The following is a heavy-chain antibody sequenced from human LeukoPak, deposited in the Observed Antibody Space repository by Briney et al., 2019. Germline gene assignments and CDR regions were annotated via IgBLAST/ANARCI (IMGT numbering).Heavy chain of an antibody. V-gene: IGHV4-59*01. Sequence: WETLSLTCTVSGGSISSYYWSWIRQPPGKGLEWIGYIYYSGSTNYNPSLKSRVTISVDTSKNQFSLKLSSVTAADTAVYYCARMKKPYSSSSKWFDPWGQGTLVTVSS. CDR3: ARMKKPYSSSSKWFDP. CDR1: GGSISSYY. D-gene: IGHD6-6*01. CDR2: IYYSGST. J-gene: IGHJ5*02.